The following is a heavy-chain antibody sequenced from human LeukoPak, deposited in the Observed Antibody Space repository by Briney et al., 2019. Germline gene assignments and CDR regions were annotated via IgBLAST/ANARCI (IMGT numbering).Heavy chain of an antibody. V-gene: IGHV1-18*01. Sequence: ASVKVSCKASGYTFTSYGISWVRQAPGQGLEWMGWISAYNGNTNYAQKLQGRVTMTTDTSTSTAYMELRSLRSEDTAVYYCARATGYSSSWYPGPYYGMDVWGQGTTVTVSS. D-gene: IGHD6-13*01. CDR3: ARATGYSSSWYPGPYYGMDV. CDR2: ISAYNGNT. J-gene: IGHJ6*02. CDR1: GYTFTSYG.